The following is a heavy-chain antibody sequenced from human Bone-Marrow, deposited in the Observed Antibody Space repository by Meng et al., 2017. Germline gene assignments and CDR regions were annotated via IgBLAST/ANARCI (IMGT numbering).Heavy chain of an antibody. V-gene: IGHV1-69*01. D-gene: IGHD6-13*01. CDR2: IIPIFGTA. J-gene: IGHJ1*01. CDR1: GGTFSSYA. Sequence: VHMLQSGAEGKTPGSSVKVSCKASGGTFSSYAISWVRQAPGQGLEWMVGIIPIFGTANYAQKFQGRVTITADESTSTAYMELSSLRSEDTAVYYCAREGIAAASLQDWGQGTLVTVSS. CDR3: AREGIAAASLQD.